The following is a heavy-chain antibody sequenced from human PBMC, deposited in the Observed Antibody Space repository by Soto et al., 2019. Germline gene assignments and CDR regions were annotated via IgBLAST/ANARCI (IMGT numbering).Heavy chain of an antibody. CDR1: GGSISSSF. D-gene: IGHD2-2*01. CDR3: ARRPAASNDAFDI. V-gene: IGHV4-4*09. Sequence: QVQLQESGPGLVKPSETLSLTCTVSGGSISSSFWTWIRQPPGKRLEWIGYIHNYNPSLKSRVTISVDTSKNQFSLKLSSVTAADTAVYYCARRPAASNDAFDIWGQGTMVTVSS. J-gene: IGHJ3*02. CDR2: IH.